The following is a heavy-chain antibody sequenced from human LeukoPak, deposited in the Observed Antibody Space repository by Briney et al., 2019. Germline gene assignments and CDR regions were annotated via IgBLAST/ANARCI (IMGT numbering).Heavy chain of an antibody. J-gene: IGHJ4*02. CDR2: ISWNSGNV. Sequence: SMRLSCAASGLTFKNYAMHWVRQAPGKGLEGVSSISWNSGNVDYADSVKGRFALSRDNAKNSLCLQMNSLRAEDTALYYCAKTGTYSSSSGYIDSWGQGTLVTVSS. CDR3: AKTGTYSSSSGYIDS. V-gene: IGHV3-9*01. CDR1: GLTFKNYA. D-gene: IGHD6-6*01.